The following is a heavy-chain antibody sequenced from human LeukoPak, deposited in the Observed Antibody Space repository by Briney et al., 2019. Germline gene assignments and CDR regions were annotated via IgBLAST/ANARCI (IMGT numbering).Heavy chain of an antibody. CDR1: GGSISGSIYY. V-gene: IGHV4-61*02. CDR2: IYTSGST. J-gene: IGHJ5*02. Sequence: KSSETLSLTCTVSGGSISGSIYYWSWIRQPAGKGLEWIGRIYTSGSTNYNPSLKSRVTMSVDTSKNQFSLKLSSVTAADTAVYYCARIGPDHNWFDPWGQGTLVTVSS. CDR3: ARIGPDHNWFDP.